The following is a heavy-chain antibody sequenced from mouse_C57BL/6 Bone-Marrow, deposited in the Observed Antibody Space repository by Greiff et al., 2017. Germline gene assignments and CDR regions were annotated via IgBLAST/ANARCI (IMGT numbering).Heavy chain of an antibody. CDR2: IDPENGDT. J-gene: IGHJ2*01. V-gene: IGHV14-4*01. CDR3: TTNYGSDY. D-gene: IGHD1-1*01. CDR1: GFNIKDDY. Sequence: VQLQQSGAELVRPGASVKLSCTASGFNIKDDYMHWVKQRPEQGLEWIGWIDPENGDTEYASKFQGKATITAETSSNTAYLQHSSLTSEDTAVYYCTTNYGSDYWGQGTTLTVSS.